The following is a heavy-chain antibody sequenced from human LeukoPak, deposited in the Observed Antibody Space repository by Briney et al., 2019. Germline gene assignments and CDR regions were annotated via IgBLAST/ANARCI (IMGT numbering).Heavy chain of an antibody. CDR3: ARGGGSYSYYYYYMDV. V-gene: IGHV1-18*01. J-gene: IGHJ6*03. Sequence: ASVKVSCKASGYTFTNYGISWVRQAHGQGLEWMGWISAFNGNTNYAQKLQGRVTMTTDTSTSTAYMELRSLRSDDTAVYYCARGGGSYSYYYYYMDVWGKGTTVTVSS. CDR2: ISAFNGNT. CDR1: GYTFTNYG. D-gene: IGHD1-26*01.